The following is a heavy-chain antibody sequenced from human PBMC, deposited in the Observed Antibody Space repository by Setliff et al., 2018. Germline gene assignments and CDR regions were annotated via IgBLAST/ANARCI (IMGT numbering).Heavy chain of an antibody. D-gene: IGHD5-12*01. CDR2: LYTSGDT. CDR1: GGSISSHY. J-gene: IGHJ4*02. Sequence: SETLSLTCTVSGGSISSHYWTWIRQPAGKGLEWIGRLYTSGDTNYNPSLKSRVSMSLDTSKNQFSLKLSSVTAADTAVYYCARGGTFRYFDYWGQGTPVTAPQ. CDR3: ARGGTFRYFDY. V-gene: IGHV4-4*07.